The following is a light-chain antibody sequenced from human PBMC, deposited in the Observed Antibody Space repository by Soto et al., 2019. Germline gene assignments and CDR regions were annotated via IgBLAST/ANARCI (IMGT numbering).Light chain of an antibody. V-gene: IGKV3-20*01. CDR1: QSVSSY. CDR3: QQYDSSWT. CDR2: DAS. J-gene: IGKJ1*01. Sequence: EIVWTQSPGTLSLSPGERATLSCRASQSVSSYLAWYQQKPGQAPRLLIYDASNRATGIPDRFSGSGSGTYFTLTISGLEPEDFAVYYCQQYDSSWTFGQGTKVDIK.